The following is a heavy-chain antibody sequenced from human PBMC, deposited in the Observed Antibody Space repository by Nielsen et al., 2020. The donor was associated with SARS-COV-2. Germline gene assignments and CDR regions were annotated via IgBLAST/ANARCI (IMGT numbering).Heavy chain of an antibody. D-gene: IGHD6-6*01. CDR2: ISYDGSNK. Sequence: GESLKISCAASGFTFSSYGMHWVRQAPGKGLEWVAVISYDGSNKYYADSVKGRFTISRDNSKNTLYLQMNSLRAEDTAVYYCAKSPRGSIAARPYYYYYGMDVWGQGTTVTVSS. CDR3: AKSPRGSIAARPYYYYYGMDV. J-gene: IGHJ6*02. V-gene: IGHV3-30*18. CDR1: GFTFSSYG.